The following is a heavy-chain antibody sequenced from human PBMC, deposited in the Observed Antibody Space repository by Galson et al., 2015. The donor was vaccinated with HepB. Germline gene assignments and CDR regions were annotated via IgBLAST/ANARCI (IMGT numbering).Heavy chain of an antibody. D-gene: IGHD3-22*01. CDR2: INHSGST. V-gene: IGHV4-34*01. J-gene: IGHJ4*02. Sequence: ETLSLTCAVYGGSFSGYYWSWIRQPPGKGLEWIGEINHSGSTNYNPSLKSRVTISVDTSKNQFSLKLSSVTAADTAVYYCARAVPYYDSSGSNWTSFGYWGQGTLVTVSS. CDR1: GGSFSGYY. CDR3: ARAVPYYDSSGSNWTSFGY.